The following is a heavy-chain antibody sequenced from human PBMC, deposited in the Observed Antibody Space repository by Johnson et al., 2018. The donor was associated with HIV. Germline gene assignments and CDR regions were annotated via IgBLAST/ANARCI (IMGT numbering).Heavy chain of an antibody. CDR2: ISWDGGST. J-gene: IGHJ3*02. Sequence: VQLVESGGVVVQPGGSLRLSCAASGFTFDDYTMHWVRQAPGKGLEWVSLISWDGGSTYYAASVRGRFTISRDNSKNSLYLQMNSLRTEDTALYYCAKDMGGYCSSTSCYLEAFDIWGQGTMVTVSS. D-gene: IGHD2-2*01. CDR3: AKDMGGYCSSTSCYLEAFDI. V-gene: IGHV3-43*01. CDR1: GFTFDDYT.